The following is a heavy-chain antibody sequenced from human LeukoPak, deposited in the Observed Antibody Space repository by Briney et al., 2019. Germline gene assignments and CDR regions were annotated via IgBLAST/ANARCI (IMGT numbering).Heavy chain of an antibody. J-gene: IGHJ1*01. Sequence: SETLSLTCAVYGGSFSGYYWSWIRQPPGKGLEWIGEINHSGSTNYNPSLKSRVTISVDTSKNQFSLKLSSVTAADTAVYYCARWVRWVWYFQHWGQGTLVTVSS. V-gene: IGHV4-34*01. CDR3: ARWVRWVWYFQH. CDR2: INHSGST. D-gene: IGHD3-16*01. CDR1: GGSFSGYY.